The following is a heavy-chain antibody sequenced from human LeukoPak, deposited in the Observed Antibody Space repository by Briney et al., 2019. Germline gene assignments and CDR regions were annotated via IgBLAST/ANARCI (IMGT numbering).Heavy chain of an antibody. CDR1: GYSITTGRY. V-gene: IGHV4-38-2*01. D-gene: IGHD2-2*01. J-gene: IGHJ4*02. CDR3: ARSLSTAGIDY. Sequence: SETLSLTCAVSGYSITTGRYWGWIRQPPGTGLEWVGSIYHSGSTYYNPSLKSRVTISVDTSKNQLSLNLRSVTAADTAVYYCARSLSTAGIDYWGQGTQVTVSS. CDR2: IYHSGST.